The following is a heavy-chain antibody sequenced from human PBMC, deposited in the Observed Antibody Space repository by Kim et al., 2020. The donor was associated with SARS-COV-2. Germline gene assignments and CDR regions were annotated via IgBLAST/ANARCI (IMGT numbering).Heavy chain of an antibody. CDR3: ARAYDILTGYTDAFDI. CDR2: IYSGGST. V-gene: IGHV3-53*04. J-gene: IGHJ3*02. D-gene: IGHD3-9*01. CDR1: GFTVSSNY. Sequence: GGSLRLSCAASGFTVSSNYMSWVRQAPGKGLEWVSVIYSGGSTYYADSVKGRFTISRHNSKNTLYLQMNSLRAEDTAVYYCARAYDILTGYTDAFDIWGQGTMVTVSS.